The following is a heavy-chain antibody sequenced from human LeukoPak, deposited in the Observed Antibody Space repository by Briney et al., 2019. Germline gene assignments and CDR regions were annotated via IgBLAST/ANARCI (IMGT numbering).Heavy chain of an antibody. D-gene: IGHD5-18*01. J-gene: IGHJ4*02. Sequence: PGGSLRLSCAASGFTFSSYSMNWVRQAPGKGLVWVSHINTDASGASYADSVKGRFTISRDNAKNTVYLQMNSLRAEDTAVCYCVRGGVGFSFSYWGQGTLVTVSS. CDR3: VRGGVGFSFSY. CDR1: GFTFSSYS. CDR2: INTDASGA. V-gene: IGHV3-74*01.